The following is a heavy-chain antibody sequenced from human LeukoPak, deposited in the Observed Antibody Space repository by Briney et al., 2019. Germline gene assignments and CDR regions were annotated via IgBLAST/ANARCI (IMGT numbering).Heavy chain of an antibody. CDR3: ARGKEYYASGSGNYPGGWFDP. CDR1: GGSISDYY. V-gene: IGHV4-4*07. CDR2: IYTNGNS. Sequence: SETLSLTCTVSGGSISDYYWSWIRQPAGKGLEWIGRIYTNGNSNYNPSLKGRVTMSVDTSKSQVSLKLNSVTAADTALYYCARGKEYYASGSGNYPGGWFDPGGQGPRVTVSS. D-gene: IGHD3-3*01. J-gene: IGHJ5*02.